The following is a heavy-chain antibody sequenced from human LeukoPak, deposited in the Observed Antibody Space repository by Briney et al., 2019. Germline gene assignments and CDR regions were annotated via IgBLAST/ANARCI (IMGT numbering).Heavy chain of an antibody. CDR3: TRDLGGYSYGPPGVYNWFDP. CDR1: GFTLTGYY. D-gene: IGHD5-18*01. V-gene: IGHV1-2*02. J-gene: IGHJ5*02. Sequence: GASVKVSCKASGFTLTGYYMHWVRQAPGEGLEWMGWINPNSGGTNYAQKFQGRVTMTRDTSISTVYMELSRLRGDDTAVYFCTRDLGGYSYGPPGVYNWFDPWGQGALVTVSS. CDR2: INPNSGGT.